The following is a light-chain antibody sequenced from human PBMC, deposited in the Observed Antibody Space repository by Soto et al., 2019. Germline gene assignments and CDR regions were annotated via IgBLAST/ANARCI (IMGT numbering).Light chain of an antibody. CDR2: GAS. CDR1: QSVSSSY. J-gene: IGKJ1*01. V-gene: IGKV3-20*01. CDR3: QQCGSSPRT. Sequence: EIVLTQSPVTLSLSPGERATLSCRASQSVSSSYLAWYQQKPGQAPRLLIYGASSRATGIPDRFSGSGSGTDFTLTISRLEPEDFAVYYCQQCGSSPRTFGQGTKVDIK.